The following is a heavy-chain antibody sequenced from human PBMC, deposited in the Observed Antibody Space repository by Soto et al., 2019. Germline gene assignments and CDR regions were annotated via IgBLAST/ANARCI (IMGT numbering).Heavy chain of an antibody. D-gene: IGHD5-18*01. CDR1: GYTFTSYA. CDR3: ARGRYSYGYRWFDP. CDR2: INAGNGNT. Sequence: QVQLVQSGAEVKKPGASVKVSCKASGYTFTSYAMHWVRQAPGQRLEWMGWINAGNGNTKYSQKFQGRVTITRDTSASTAYMELSSLRSEDTTVYYCARGRYSYGYRWFDPWGQGTLVTVSS. V-gene: IGHV1-3*01. J-gene: IGHJ5*02.